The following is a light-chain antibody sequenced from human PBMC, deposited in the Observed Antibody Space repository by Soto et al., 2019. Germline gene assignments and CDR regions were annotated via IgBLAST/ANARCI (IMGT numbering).Light chain of an antibody. CDR1: SSNLGDNT. J-gene: IGLJ1*01. CDR2: SYD. CDR3: AASDATMDGYV. Sequence: QSALTQPPSASGTPGQRVTISCSTSSSNLGDNTVSWYQHVPGTAPKLLLYSYDQRPSGVPDRFSGSRSGTSASLAISGLQSEDEADYYCAASDATMDGYVSGTGTKVTV. V-gene: IGLV1-44*01.